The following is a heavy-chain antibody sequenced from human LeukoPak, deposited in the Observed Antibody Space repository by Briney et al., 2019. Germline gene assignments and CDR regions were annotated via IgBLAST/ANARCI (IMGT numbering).Heavy chain of an antibody. Sequence: PSETLSLTCAVYGGSFSGYYWSWIRQPPGKGLEWIGEINHSGSTNYNPSLKSRVTISVDTSKNQFSLKLSSVTAADTAVYYCARDYYDSSGYYYGMDVWGQGTTVTVSS. J-gene: IGHJ6*02. CDR3: ARDYYDSSGYYYGMDV. D-gene: IGHD3-22*01. CDR2: INHSGST. CDR1: GGSFSGYY. V-gene: IGHV4-34*01.